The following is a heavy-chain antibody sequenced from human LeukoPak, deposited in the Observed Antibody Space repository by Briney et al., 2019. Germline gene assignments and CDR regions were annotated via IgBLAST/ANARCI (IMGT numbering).Heavy chain of an antibody. Sequence: GGSLRLSCAASGFTFSSYAMSWVRQAPGKGLEWVSTISGSGGSTYYADSVKGRFTISRDNSKNTLYLQMNSLRADDTAVYYCAKYSGSYFHYFDYWGQGTLVTVSS. V-gene: IGHV3-23*01. CDR1: GFTFSSYA. J-gene: IGHJ4*02. CDR2: ISGSGGST. D-gene: IGHD1-26*01. CDR3: AKYSGSYFHYFDY.